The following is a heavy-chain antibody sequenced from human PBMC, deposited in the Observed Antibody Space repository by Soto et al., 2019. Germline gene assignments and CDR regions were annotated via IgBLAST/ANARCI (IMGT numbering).Heavy chain of an antibody. CDR3: ARGGEGIMVRGVMGYYYYGMDV. CDR2: IYYSGST. J-gene: IGHJ6*02. Sequence: SETLSLTCTVSGGSISSGGYYWSWIRQHPGKGLEWIGYIYYSGSTYYNPSLKSRVTISVDTSKNQFSLKLSSVTAADTAVYYCARGGEGIMVRGVMGYYYYGMDVWGQGTTVTVSS. D-gene: IGHD3-10*01. CDR1: GGSISSGGYY. V-gene: IGHV4-31*03.